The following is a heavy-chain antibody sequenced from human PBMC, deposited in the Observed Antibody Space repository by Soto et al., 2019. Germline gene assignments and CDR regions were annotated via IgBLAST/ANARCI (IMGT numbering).Heavy chain of an antibody. Sequence: HPGGSLRLSCAASGFTFSSYGMHWVRQAPGKGLEWVAVISYDGSNKYYADSVKGRFTISRDNSKNTLYLQMNSLRAEDTAVYYCAKDSNPGWFGDSMDVWGQGTTVTVSS. CDR2: ISYDGSNK. V-gene: IGHV3-30*18. CDR3: AKDSNPGWFGDSMDV. D-gene: IGHD3-10*01. J-gene: IGHJ6*01. CDR1: GFTFSSYG.